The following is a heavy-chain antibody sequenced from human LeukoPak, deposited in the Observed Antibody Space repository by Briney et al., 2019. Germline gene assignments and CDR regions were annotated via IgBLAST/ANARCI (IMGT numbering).Heavy chain of an antibody. V-gene: IGHV3-74*01. CDR1: GFTFSSYW. CDR2: INRDGSST. Sequence: GGSLRLSCAASGFTFSSYWMHWVRQAPGKGLVWVSRINRDGSSTSYADSVKGRFTISRDNAKNTLYLQMNSLRAEDTAVYYCAKDPDYGDYSNAFDIWGQGTMVTVSS. J-gene: IGHJ3*02. D-gene: IGHD4-17*01. CDR3: AKDPDYGDYSNAFDI.